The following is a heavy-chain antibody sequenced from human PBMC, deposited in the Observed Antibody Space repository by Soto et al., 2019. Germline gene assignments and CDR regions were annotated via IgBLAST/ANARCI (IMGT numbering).Heavy chain of an antibody. D-gene: IGHD1-7*01. V-gene: IGHV4-34*01. Sequence: KPSETLSLTCAVYGGSFSGYYWSWIRQPPGKGLEWIGEINHSGSTNYNPSLKSRVTISVDTSKNQFSLKLSSVTAADTAVYYCARDRYNWNYRPAKNWFDPWGQGTLVTVSS. CDR2: INHSGST. CDR3: ARDRYNWNYRPAKNWFDP. CDR1: GGSFSGYY. J-gene: IGHJ5*02.